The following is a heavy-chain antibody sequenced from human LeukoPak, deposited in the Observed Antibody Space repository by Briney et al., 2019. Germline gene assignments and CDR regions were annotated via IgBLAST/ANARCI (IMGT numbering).Heavy chain of an antibody. J-gene: IGHJ6*02. D-gene: IGHD3-10*01. CDR3: ARDGDYYYYYGMDV. Sequence: SETLSLTCAVSGGSISSGGYSWSWIRQPPGKGLEWIGYIYHSGSTYYNPSLKSRVTISVDRSKNQFSLKLSSVTAADTAVYYCARDGDYYYYYGMDVWGQGTTVTVSS. V-gene: IGHV4-30-2*01. CDR2: IYHSGST. CDR1: GGSISSGGYS.